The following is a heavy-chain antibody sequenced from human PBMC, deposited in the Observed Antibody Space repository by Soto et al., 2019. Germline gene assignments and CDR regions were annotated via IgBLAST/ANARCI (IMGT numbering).Heavy chain of an antibody. J-gene: IGHJ6*02. D-gene: IGHD4-17*01. Sequence: QVQLQESGPGLVKPSETLSLTCTVSGGSISPYYWSWIRQPPGKGLEWIGYIYYSGRTSYNPSLNRRVTMSVDTSKNQFSLNLSSVTAADTAVYYCARDLRFQGHDYADYLGYGMDVWGQGTTVTVSS. CDR2: IYYSGRT. CDR3: ARDLRFQGHDYADYLGYGMDV. CDR1: GGSISPYY. V-gene: IGHV4-59*01.